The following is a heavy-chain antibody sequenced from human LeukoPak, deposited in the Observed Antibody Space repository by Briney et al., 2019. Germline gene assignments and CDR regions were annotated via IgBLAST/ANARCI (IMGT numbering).Heavy chain of an antibody. CDR2: IYFSGST. CDR1: GGSVSTGSYY. D-gene: IGHD3-10*01. J-gene: IGHJ4*02. CDR3: ARVYASGTYPIDY. V-gene: IGHV4-61*01. Sequence: SATLSLTCTVSGGSVSTGSYYWSWIRLPPGKGLEWIGYIYFSGSTNYNPSLKSRVTISVDTSKNQFSLKLYSVTAADTAVYFCARVYASGTYPIDYWGQGTRVTVSS.